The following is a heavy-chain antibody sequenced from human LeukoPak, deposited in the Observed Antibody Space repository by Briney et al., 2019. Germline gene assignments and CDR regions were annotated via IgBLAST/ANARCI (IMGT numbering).Heavy chain of an antibody. CDR3: ARDLCSGGSCYLDY. J-gene: IGHJ4*02. Sequence: GGSLRLSCAASGFTFSSYGMHWVRQAPGKGLEWVAVISYDGGNKYYADSVKGRFTISRDNAKNSLYLQMNSLRAEDTAVYYCARDLCSGGSCYLDYWGQGTLVTVSS. CDR1: GFTFSSYG. D-gene: IGHD2-15*01. CDR2: ISYDGGNK. V-gene: IGHV3-30*12.